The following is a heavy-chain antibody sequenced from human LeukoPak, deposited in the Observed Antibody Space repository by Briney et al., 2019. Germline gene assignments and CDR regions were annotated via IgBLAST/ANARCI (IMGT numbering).Heavy chain of an antibody. V-gene: IGHV3-23*01. J-gene: IGHJ5*02. CDR1: GFTLSSYA. CDR3: AKGGYALYDWFDP. Sequence: GGSLRLSCAASGFTLSSYAMSWVRQAPGKGLEWVSAISGSGGSTYYADSVKGRFAISRDNSKNTLYLQMNSLRAEDTAVYYCAKGGYALYDWFDPWGQGTLVTVSS. D-gene: IGHD2-2*01. CDR2: ISGSGGST.